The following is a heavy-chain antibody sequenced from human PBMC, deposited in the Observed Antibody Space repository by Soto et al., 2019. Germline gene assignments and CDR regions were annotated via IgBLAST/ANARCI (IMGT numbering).Heavy chain of an antibody. CDR2: IYPGDSDT. J-gene: IGHJ6*02. D-gene: IGHD2-2*01. V-gene: IGHV5-51*01. CDR1: GYSFSSHW. CDR3: GTTTGDYYSMDV. Sequence: GESLKISCEGSGYSFSSHWIAWVRQMPGKGLEWMGIIYPGDSDTRYSPSFQGQVTISADKSISTAYLQWSSLKASDTAMYYCGTTTGDYYSMDVWGQGTTVTVSS.